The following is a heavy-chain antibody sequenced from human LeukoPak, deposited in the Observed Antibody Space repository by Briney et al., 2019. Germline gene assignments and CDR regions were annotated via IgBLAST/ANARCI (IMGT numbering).Heavy chain of an antibody. CDR1: GGSISSSSYY. D-gene: IGHD4-17*01. CDR2: IYYSGST. V-gene: IGHV4-39*01. J-gene: IGHJ4*02. CDR3: AGRRDYGDYFDY. Sequence: PSETLSLTCTVSGGSISSSSYYWGWIRQPPGKGLEWIGSIYYSGSTYYNPSLKSRVTISVDTSKNQFSLKLSSVTAADTAVYYCAGRRDYGDYFDYWGQGTLVTVSS.